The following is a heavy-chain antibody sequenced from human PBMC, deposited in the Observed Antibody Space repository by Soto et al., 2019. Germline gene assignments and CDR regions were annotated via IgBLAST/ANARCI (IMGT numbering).Heavy chain of an antibody. J-gene: IGHJ4*02. V-gene: IGHV3-48*02. CDR1: GFTFSSYS. CDR3: AREGTLPIAAAGTNHYFDY. CDR2: ISSSSSTI. D-gene: IGHD6-13*01. Sequence: EVQLVEAGGVLVQPGGSLRLSCAASGFTFSSYSMNWVRQAPGKGLEWVSYISSSSSTIYYADSVKGRFTISRDNAKNSLYLQMNSLRDEDTAVYYCAREGTLPIAAAGTNHYFDYWGQGTLVTVSS.